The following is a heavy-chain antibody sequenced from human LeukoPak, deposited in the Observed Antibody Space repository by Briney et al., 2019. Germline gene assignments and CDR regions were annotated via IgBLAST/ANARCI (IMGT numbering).Heavy chain of an antibody. V-gene: IGHV3-66*01. CDR3: ARDKSANYYYYAMDV. CDR1: GFTVSSNY. D-gene: IGHD6-13*01. Sequence: PGGSLRLSCAASGFTVSSNYMSWVRQAPGKGLEWVSVIYIGGSTYYADSVKGRFTISRDISKNTLYLQMNSLRAEDTAVYYCARDKSANYYYYAMDVWGRGTTVTVSS. CDR2: IYIGGST. J-gene: IGHJ6*02.